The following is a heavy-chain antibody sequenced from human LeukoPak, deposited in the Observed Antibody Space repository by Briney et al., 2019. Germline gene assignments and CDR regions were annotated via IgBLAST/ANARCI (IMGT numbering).Heavy chain of an antibody. CDR1: GYSISSGYY. CDR2: VYHSGST. D-gene: IGHD2-8*02. V-gene: IGHV4-38-2*01. J-gene: IGHJ4*02. Sequence: SETLSLTRAVSGYSISSGYYWGWIRQPPGKGLEWIGSVYHSGSTYYNPSLKSRVTISVATSKNQFSLRLTSVTAADTAVYYCARRSGRPNTGIDYWGQGTLVTVSS. CDR3: ARRSGRPNTGIDY.